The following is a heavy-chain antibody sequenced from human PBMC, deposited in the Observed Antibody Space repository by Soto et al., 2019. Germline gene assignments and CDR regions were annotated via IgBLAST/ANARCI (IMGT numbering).Heavy chain of an antibody. CDR3: AVGGNPTNWYFDI. D-gene: IGHD2-15*01. CDR1: GFSFSDYY. V-gene: IGHV3-11*06. J-gene: IGHJ2*01. CDR2: INSISSYT. Sequence: QVQLVESGGGLVKPGGSLRLSCAASGFSFSDYYVSWIRQAPGKGLEWVSYINSISSYTSYADSVRGRFTISRDNAKKSQYLQMNSLRAEDTSVYYCAVGGNPTNWYFDIWGRGTLVTVSS.